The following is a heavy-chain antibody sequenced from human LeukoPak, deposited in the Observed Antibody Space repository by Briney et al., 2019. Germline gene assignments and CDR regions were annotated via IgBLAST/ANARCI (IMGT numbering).Heavy chain of an antibody. CDR3: ARDPGSGSSIDY. V-gene: IGHV7-4-1*02. CDR2: INTNTGSP. J-gene: IGHJ4*02. D-gene: IGHD3-10*01. CDR1: GFSFSNYW. Sequence: GESLMISCRGLGFSFSNYWIGWVRQAPGQGLEWMGWINTNTGSPTYAQGFTGRYVFSLDTSVSTAHLQISSLKAEDTAVYYCARDPGSGSSIDYWGQGTLVTVSS.